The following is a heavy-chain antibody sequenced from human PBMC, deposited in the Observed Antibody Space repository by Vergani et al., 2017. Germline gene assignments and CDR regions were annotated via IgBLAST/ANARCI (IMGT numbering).Heavy chain of an antibody. CDR1: GVSIGSNSYY. J-gene: IGHJ1*01. CDR2: IYYTGTT. V-gene: IGHV4-39*01. CDR3: TRHGRSGWAGYFQH. Sequence: QLQLQESGPGLVKPSETLSLTCTVSGVSIGSNSYYWGWIRQPPGKGLEWIGTIYYTGTTYYNEAHKSRLTISVDTSKNQFSLNLTSVTAADTAVYYCTRHGRSGWAGYFQHWGQGTLVNASS. D-gene: IGHD6-19*01.